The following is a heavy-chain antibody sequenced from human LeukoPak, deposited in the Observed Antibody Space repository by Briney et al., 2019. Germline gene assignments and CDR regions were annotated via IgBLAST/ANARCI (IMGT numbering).Heavy chain of an antibody. CDR3: ARLWAVAGASGAFDI. CDR2: ISSSSSYI. Sequence: GGSLRLSCAASGFTSSRYSMNCVRQAPGKGGEWVSSISSSSSYIYYADSVKGRFTISRDNAKNSLYLQMNSLRAEDTAVYYCARLWAVAGASGAFDIWGQGTMVTVSS. D-gene: IGHD6-19*01. CDR1: GFTSSRYS. V-gene: IGHV3-21*01. J-gene: IGHJ3*02.